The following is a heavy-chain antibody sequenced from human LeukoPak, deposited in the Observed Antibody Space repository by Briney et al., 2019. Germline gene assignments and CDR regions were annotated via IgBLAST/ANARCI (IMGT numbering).Heavy chain of an antibody. Sequence: ASVKVSCKASGYTFTSYGISWVRQAPGQGLEWMGWISAYNGNTNYAQKLQGSVTMTTDTSTSTAYMELRSLRSDDTAVYYCARGGYYYDSSGAFDYWGQGTLVTVSS. J-gene: IGHJ4*02. D-gene: IGHD3-22*01. CDR3: ARGGYYYDSSGAFDY. V-gene: IGHV1-18*01. CDR1: GYTFTSYG. CDR2: ISAYNGNT.